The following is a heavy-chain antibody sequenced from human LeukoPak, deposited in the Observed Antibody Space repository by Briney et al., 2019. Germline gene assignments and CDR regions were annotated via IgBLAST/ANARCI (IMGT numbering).Heavy chain of an antibody. CDR1: GYTFTGYY. CDR2: INPNSGGT. V-gene: IGHV1-2*02. Sequence: GASVKVSCKASGYTFTGYYMHWVRQAPGQGLEWMGWINPNSGGTNYAQKFQGRVTMTRDTSISTAYMELSRLRSDDTAVYYCARGPYSSGWYEDYWGRGTLVTVSS. D-gene: IGHD6-19*01. J-gene: IGHJ4*02. CDR3: ARGPYSSGWYEDY.